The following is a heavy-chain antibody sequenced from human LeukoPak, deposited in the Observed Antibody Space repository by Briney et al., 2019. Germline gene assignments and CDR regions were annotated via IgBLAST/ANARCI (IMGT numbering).Heavy chain of an antibody. Sequence: SETLSLTCAVYGGSFSGYYWSWIRQPAGKGLEWIGEINHSGSTNYNPSLKSRVTISVDTSKNQFSLKLSSVTAADTAVYYCASGLIDPWGQGTLVTVSS. CDR3: ASGLIDP. V-gene: IGHV4-34*01. CDR1: GGSFSGYY. J-gene: IGHJ5*02. CDR2: INHSGST.